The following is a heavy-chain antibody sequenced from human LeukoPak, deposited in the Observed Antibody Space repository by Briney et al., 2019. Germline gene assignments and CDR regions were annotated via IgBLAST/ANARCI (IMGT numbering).Heavy chain of an antibody. CDR2: ISSSSYI. V-gene: IGHV3-21*01. J-gene: IGHJ4*02. Sequence: GGSLRLSCAASGFTFSSYSMNWVRQAPGKGLEWVSSISSSSYIYYADSVKGRFTISRDNAKNSLYLQMNSLRAEDTAVYYCARDNYVWGSYRLDYWGQGTLVTVSS. D-gene: IGHD3-16*02. CDR3: ARDNYVWGSYRLDY. CDR1: GFTFSSYS.